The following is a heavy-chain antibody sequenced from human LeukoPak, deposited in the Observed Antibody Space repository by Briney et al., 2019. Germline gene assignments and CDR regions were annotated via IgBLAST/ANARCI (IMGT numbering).Heavy chain of an antibody. CDR2: IVSSDGTT. J-gene: IGHJ4*02. D-gene: IGHD1-14*01. CDR3: ARSLGLTSMPFDL. Sequence: GGSLRLSCAASGFSLRLYNVDWVRQNPGKGLEWISTIVSSDGTTSYAASVKGRFLVSRDNAKNSFSLQMNRLRGDDTAFYFCARSLGLTSMPFDLWGRGALVTVSA. CDR1: GFSLRLYN. V-gene: IGHV3-48*03.